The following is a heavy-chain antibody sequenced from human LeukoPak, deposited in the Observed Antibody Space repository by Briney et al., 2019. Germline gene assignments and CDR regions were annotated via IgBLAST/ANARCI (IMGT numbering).Heavy chain of an antibody. Sequence: GGSLRLFCAASGFTVSSNYMSWVRQAPGKGLEWVSVIYTGGSTYYADSVKGRFTISRDNSRNTLYLQMNSLRAEDTAVYYCARSNCNSCYLGVWYYFDYWGQGTLVTVSS. V-gene: IGHV3-66*01. D-gene: IGHD1/OR15-1a*01. CDR3: ARSNCNSCYLGVWYYFDY. J-gene: IGHJ4*02. CDR2: IYTGGST. CDR1: GFTVSSNY.